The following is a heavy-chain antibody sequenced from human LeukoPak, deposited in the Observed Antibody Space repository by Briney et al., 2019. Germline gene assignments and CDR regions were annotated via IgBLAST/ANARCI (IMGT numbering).Heavy chain of an antibody. CDR2: IRYDGSNK. Sequence: GGSLRLSCAASGFTFSSYGMHWVRQAPGKGLEWVAFIRYDGSNKYYADSVKGRFTISRDNSKNTLYLQMNSLRSEDTAVYYCARPVVPARDAFDIWGQGTMVTVSS. CDR1: GFTFSSYG. J-gene: IGHJ3*02. D-gene: IGHD2-2*01. V-gene: IGHV3-30*02. CDR3: ARPVVPARDAFDI.